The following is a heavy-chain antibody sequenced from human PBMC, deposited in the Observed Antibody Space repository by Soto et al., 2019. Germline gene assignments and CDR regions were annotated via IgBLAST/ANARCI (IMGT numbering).Heavy chain of an antibody. CDR2: ISFTRTYV. V-gene: IGHV3-21*01. D-gene: IGHD2-21*02. Sequence: EMQVVESRGGLVKPGGALRHSCATAGFTFSRYSINWVRQAPGKGLEWVSCISFTRTYVFYAESVKGRFTISRDNAKNSVYLQINSLRAEDTALYFCARAGLGGDHGDDAFDMWGQGTLVTVSS. CDR1: GFTFSRYS. J-gene: IGHJ3*02. CDR3: ARAGLGGDHGDDAFDM.